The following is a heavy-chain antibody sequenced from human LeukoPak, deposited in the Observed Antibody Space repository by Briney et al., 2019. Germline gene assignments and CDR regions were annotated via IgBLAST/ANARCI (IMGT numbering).Heavy chain of an antibody. J-gene: IGHJ4*02. V-gene: IGHV1-18*01. D-gene: IGHD4-17*01. CDR2: ISAYNGNT. Sequence: GASVNVSCKASGYTFTSYGISWVRQAPGQGLEWMGWISAYNGNTNYAQKLQGSVTMTTDTSTSTAYMELRSLRSDDTAVHYCARDLFPRDYGIFDYWGQGTLVTVSS. CDR1: GYTFTSYG. CDR3: ARDLFPRDYGIFDY.